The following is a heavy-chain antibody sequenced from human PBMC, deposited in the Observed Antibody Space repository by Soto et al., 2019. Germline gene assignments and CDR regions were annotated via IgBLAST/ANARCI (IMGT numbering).Heavy chain of an antibody. V-gene: IGHV3-74*01. Sequence: GGSLRLSCGASGFSVKRYLMHWVRQAPGKGLVWLSRFGGDENYTDYADSVRGRFTISRDIAKNTIYLQMNSLRAEDTTVYYCGKGKELGVVRYGLDAWDQGTTVTV. CDR1: GFSVKRYL. CDR3: GKGKELGVVRYGLDA. CDR2: FGGDENYT. D-gene: IGHD3-3*01. J-gene: IGHJ6*02.